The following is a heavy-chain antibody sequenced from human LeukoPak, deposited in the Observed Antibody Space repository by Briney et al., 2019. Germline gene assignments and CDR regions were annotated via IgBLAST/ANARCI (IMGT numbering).Heavy chain of an antibody. D-gene: IGHD5-24*01. CDR1: GFTFSSYG. J-gene: IGHJ4*02. V-gene: IGHV3-33*01. CDR2: IWYDGSNK. CDR3: ARGGGYNCEGLDY. Sequence: PGGSLRLSCAASGFTFSSYGMHWVRQAPGKGLEWVAVIWYDGSNKYYADSVKGRFTISRDNSKNTLYLQMNSLRAEDTAVYYCARGGGYNCEGLDYWGQGTLVTVSS.